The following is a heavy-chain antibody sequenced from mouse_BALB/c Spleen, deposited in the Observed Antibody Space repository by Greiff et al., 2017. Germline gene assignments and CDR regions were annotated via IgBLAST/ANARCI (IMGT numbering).Heavy chain of an antibody. CDR3: ARGAYYYGSSYYAMDY. J-gene: IGHJ4*01. CDR2: IWGDGST. D-gene: IGHD1-1*01. V-gene: IGHV2-6-7*01. Sequence: VKLMESGPGLVAPSQSLSITCTVSGFSLTGYGVNWVRQPPGKGLEWLGMIWGDGSTDYNSALKSRLSISKDNSKSQVFLKMNSLQTDDTARYYCARGAYYYGSSYYAMDYWGQGTSVTVSS. CDR1: GFSLTGYG.